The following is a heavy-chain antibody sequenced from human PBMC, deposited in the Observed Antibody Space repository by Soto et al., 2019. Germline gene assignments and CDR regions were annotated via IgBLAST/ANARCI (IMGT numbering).Heavy chain of an antibody. CDR3: ARELDPYYGGKSLSHDY. V-gene: IGHV1-69*13. CDR1: GGSFSTYG. J-gene: IGHJ4*02. CDR2: IIPKFGTT. Sequence: SVKVSCKASGGSFSTYGINWARLAPGQGLEWMGGIIPKFGTTNYAQKFRGRVTITADESTNTAYMELNYLRSEDTAVYFCARELDPYYGGKSLSHDYWGQGTLVTVSS. D-gene: IGHD4-17*01.